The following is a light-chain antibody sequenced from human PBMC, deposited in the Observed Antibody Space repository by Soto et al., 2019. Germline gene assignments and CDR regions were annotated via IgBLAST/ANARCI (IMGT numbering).Light chain of an antibody. Sequence: EIVLTQSPGTLSLSPGERATLSCRASQSVSSSYLAWYQQKPGQAPRLLIYGASSRATGIPDRFSGSGSGTHFTLTISRLEPEDFAVYYWQQYGSFPPNTLGPRTRLEIK. J-gene: IGKJ5*01. CDR2: GAS. CDR3: QQYGSFPPNT. V-gene: IGKV3-20*01. CDR1: QSVSSSY.